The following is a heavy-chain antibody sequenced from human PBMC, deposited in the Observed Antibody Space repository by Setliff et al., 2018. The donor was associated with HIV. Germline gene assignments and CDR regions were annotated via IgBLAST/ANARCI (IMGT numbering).Heavy chain of an antibody. V-gene: IGHV4-39*01. CDR2: IFYRGST. J-gene: IGHJ2*01. CDR1: NGSISSGNHY. D-gene: IGHD5-12*01. Sequence: SETLSLTCTVSNGSISSGNHYWSWIRQHPGKGLEWIGYIFYRGSTYYNPSLKSRVTISVDTSKNQFSLKLSSVTAADTAVYYYARPSAGGGYNYWYFDLWGRGTLGTVSS. CDR3: ARPSAGGGYNYWYFDL.